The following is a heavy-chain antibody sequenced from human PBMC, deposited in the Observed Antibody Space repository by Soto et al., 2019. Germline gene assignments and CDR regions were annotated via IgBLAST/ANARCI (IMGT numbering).Heavy chain of an antibody. D-gene: IGHD3-16*01. Sequence: ASVKVSCKASGFIFTGYYIHWVRQAPGQGLEWMGWIKSNGGDPKYAQKFQDRVTMTRDTSMNTVYMELSSLRSDDSAVYYCARDERSYGEPPFDYWGQGXLVTVSS. V-gene: IGHV1-2*02. J-gene: IGHJ4*02. CDR3: ARDERSYGEPPFDY. CDR2: IKSNGGDP. CDR1: GFIFTGYY.